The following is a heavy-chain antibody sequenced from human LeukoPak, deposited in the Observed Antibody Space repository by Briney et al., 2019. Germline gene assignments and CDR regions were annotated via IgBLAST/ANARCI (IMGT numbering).Heavy chain of an antibody. CDR2: IFHDGST. J-gene: IGHJ4*02. CDR1: GNSISSDYW. V-gene: IGHV4-4*02. D-gene: IGHD2/OR15-2a*01. CDR3: ATDRPHTASFYAY. Sequence: SETLSLTCVVFGNSISSDYWWSWVRQSPGKGLEWIGEIFHDGSTNSNPSLESRLTMSVDKSKNQFSLELRSVTAADTAVYYCATDRPHTASFYAYWGQGTLVTVSS.